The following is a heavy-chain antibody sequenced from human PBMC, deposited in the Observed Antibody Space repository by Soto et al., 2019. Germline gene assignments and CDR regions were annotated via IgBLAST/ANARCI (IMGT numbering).Heavy chain of an antibody. Sequence: QVQLVQSGAEVKKPGASVKASCKASGYTFTSYYMHWVRQAPGQGLEWMGIITPSCGSTSYAQKFQGSVTMTRDASTRTVYMALSSLGSEATAMYYCARDSQGGSAYSGSWYVVWGQGTLVTVSS. J-gene: IGHJ4*02. CDR1: GYTFTSYY. CDR3: ARDSQGGSAYSGSWYVV. V-gene: IGHV1-46*01. CDR2: ITPSCGST. D-gene: IGHD6-13*01.